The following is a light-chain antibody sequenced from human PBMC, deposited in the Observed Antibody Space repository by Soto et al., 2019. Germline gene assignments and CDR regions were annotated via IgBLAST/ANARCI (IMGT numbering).Light chain of an antibody. J-gene: IGLJ2*01. CDR1: SSDIGAYNY. CDR2: DVT. CDR3: ASYTDYNPLVI. V-gene: IGLV2-14*01. Sequence: QSVLTQPASVSGSPGQSIAISCTGSSSDIGAYNYVSWYQHHPGKAPKLIIYDVTSRPSGVSSRFSGAKSGNAASLINSGLQPEDEADYFCASYTDYNPLVIFGGGTKLTVL.